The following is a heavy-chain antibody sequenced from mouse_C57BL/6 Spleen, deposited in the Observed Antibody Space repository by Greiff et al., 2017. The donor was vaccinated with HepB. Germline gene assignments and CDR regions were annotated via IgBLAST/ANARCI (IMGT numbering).Heavy chain of an antibody. V-gene: IGHV1-64*01. Sequence: QVQLQQPGAELVKPGASVKLSCKASGYTFTSYWMHWVKQRPGQGLEWIGMIHPNSGSTNYNEKFKSKATLTVDKSSSTAYMQLSSLTSEDSAVYYCARYYYGRRDFDYWGQGTTLTVSS. J-gene: IGHJ2*01. D-gene: IGHD1-1*01. CDR3: ARYYYGRRDFDY. CDR1: GYTFTSYW. CDR2: IHPNSGST.